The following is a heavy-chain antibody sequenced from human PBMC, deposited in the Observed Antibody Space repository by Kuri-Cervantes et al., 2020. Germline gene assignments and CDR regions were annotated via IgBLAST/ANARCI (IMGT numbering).Heavy chain of an antibody. J-gene: IGHJ4*02. CDR3: ARASGWYLVLDY. CDR2: IEQYGSEK. Sequence: GESLKISCAASGFTFNSYWMSWVRQAPGKGLEWVANIEQYGSEKYYMDSVKGRFTISRDNAKNSLYLQMNSLRAEDTAVYYCARASGWYLVLDYWGQGTLVTVSS. V-gene: IGHV3-7*03. CDR1: GFTFNSYW. D-gene: IGHD6-19*01.